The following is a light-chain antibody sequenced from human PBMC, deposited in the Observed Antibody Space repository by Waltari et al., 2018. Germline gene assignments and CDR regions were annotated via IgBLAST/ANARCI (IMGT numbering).Light chain of an antibody. CDR1: QSPLHSNGYNY. Sequence: DIVMTQSPLSLPVTPGEPASISCRSSQSPLHSNGYNYLDWYLQKPGQSPQLLIYLGSNRASGVPDRFSGSGAGTDFTLKISMVEAEDVGVYYCMQALQTPRTFGQGTKLEIK. V-gene: IGKV2-28*01. J-gene: IGKJ2*01. CDR3: MQALQTPRT. CDR2: LGS.